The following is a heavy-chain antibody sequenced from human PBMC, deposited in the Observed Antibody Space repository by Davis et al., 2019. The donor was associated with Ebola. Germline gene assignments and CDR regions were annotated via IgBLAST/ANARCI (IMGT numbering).Heavy chain of an antibody. CDR2: ISGSGGST. J-gene: IGHJ4*02. CDR3: SRNTPMVSTHN. V-gene: IGHV3-23*01. CDR1: GFTFYRYE. Sequence: GESLKISCAASGFTFYRYEMNWVRQAPGKGLEWVSAISGSGGSTYYADSVKGRFTISRDNSKNTVYLQMNSLRVEDTGFYFCSRNTPMVSTHNWGPGTLVTVSS. D-gene: IGHD2-8*01.